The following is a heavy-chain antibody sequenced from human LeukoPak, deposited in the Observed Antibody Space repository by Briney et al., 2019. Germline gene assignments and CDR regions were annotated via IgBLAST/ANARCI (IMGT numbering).Heavy chain of an antibody. Sequence: GGSLRLSCGASGFTLSTYAVHWVRQAPGKGLEWVAVMSYDGSNKYYADSVKGRFTISRDSSKNTLYLQMNSLRAEDTAVYYCARDGAQLWINYYFDYWGQGALVTVSS. J-gene: IGHJ4*02. V-gene: IGHV3-30*01. CDR3: ARDGAQLWINYYFDY. CDR1: GFTLSTYA. D-gene: IGHD5-18*01. CDR2: MSYDGSNK.